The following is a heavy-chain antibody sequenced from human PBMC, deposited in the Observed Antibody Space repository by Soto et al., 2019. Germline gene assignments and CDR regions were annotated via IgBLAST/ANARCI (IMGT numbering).Heavy chain of an antibody. CDR3: AREGVTNYTDYYFDL. D-gene: IGHD4-4*01. V-gene: IGHV3-48*04. J-gene: IGHJ4*01. CDR2: ISSTAGRTS. CDR1: GFTFNTYP. Sequence: GGSLRLSCATSGFTFNTYPMTWVRQAPGKGLEWVASISSTAGRTSSYADSVKGRFAIGRDNAKTSLYLQMDSLRPEDTAIYYCAREGVTNYTDYYFDLWGHGALVTVSS.